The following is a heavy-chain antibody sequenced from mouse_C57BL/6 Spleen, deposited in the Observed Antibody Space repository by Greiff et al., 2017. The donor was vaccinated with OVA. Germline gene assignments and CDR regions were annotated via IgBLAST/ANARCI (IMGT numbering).Heavy chain of an antibody. D-gene: IGHD2-3*01. Sequence: QVQLKQSGPELVKPGASVKISCKASGYAFSSSWMNWVKQRPGKGLEWIGRIYPGDGDTNYNGKFKGKATLTADKSSSTAYMQLSSLTSEDSAVYFCARLGIYDGSPYAMDYWGQGTSVTVSS. CDR1: GYAFSSSW. CDR2: IYPGDGDT. J-gene: IGHJ4*01. CDR3: ARLGIYDGSPYAMDY. V-gene: IGHV1-82*01.